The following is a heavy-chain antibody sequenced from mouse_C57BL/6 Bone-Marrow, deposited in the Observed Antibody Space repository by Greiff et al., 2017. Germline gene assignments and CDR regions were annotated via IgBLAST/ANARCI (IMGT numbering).Heavy chain of an antibody. J-gene: IGHJ4*01. CDR2: ILPGSGST. D-gene: IGHD2-10*01. CDR1: GYTFTGYW. V-gene: IGHV1-9*01. Sequence: QVQLKQSGAELMKPGASVKLSCKATGYTFTGYWIEWVKQRPGHGLEWIGEILPGSGSTNYNEKFKGKATFTADTSSNTAYMQNSSLTTEDSAIYYCARDLLFLYYAMDYWGQGTSVTVSS. CDR3: ARDLLFLYYAMDY.